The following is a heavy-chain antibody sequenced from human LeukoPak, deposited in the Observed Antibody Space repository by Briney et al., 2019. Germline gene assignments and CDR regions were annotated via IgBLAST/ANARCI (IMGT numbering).Heavy chain of an antibody. CDR3: AKDSSPYNYGSGSYRWDY. CDR2: INDSGDIT. V-gene: IGHV3-23*01. Sequence: PGGSLRLSCAASGFTFNIYAMSWVRQAPGKGLEWVSSINDSGDITYYADSVKGRFTIARDDSKNTVYLEMKSLTAEDTAVYYCAKDSSPYNYGSGSYRWDYWGQGTLVTVSS. D-gene: IGHD3-10*01. J-gene: IGHJ4*02. CDR1: GFTFNIYA.